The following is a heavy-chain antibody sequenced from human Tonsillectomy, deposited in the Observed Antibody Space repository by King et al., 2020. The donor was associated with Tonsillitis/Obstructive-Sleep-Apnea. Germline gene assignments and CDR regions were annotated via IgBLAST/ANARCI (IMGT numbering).Heavy chain of an antibody. D-gene: IGHD3-22*01. Sequence: VQLQESGPGLVKPSQTLSLTCTVSGGSIISGGYYWSWIRQHSGKGLEWIGYIYNSGSTYYNPSLKSRVNMSVDTSKIQFSLKMDSVTAADTAVYYCARRYYEDSAGYSAPHYWGPGTLVTVPS. CDR1: GGSIISGGYY. V-gene: IGHV4-31*03. CDR3: ARRYYEDSAGYSAPHY. CDR2: IYNSGST. J-gene: IGHJ4*02.